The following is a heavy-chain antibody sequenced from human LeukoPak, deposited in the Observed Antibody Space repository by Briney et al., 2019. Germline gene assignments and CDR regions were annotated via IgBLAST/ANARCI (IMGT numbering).Heavy chain of an antibody. D-gene: IGHD6-19*01. J-gene: IGHJ5*02. CDR1: GGSISSSSYY. CDR3: AGEGYASGFDP. CDR2: IYYSGST. V-gene: IGHV4-39*07. Sequence: SETLSLTCTVSGGSISSSSYYWGWIRQPPGKGLEWIGNIYYSGSTYYNPSLKSRVTISVDTSKNQFSLKLNSVTAADTAVYYCAGEGYASGFDPWGQGTLVTVSS.